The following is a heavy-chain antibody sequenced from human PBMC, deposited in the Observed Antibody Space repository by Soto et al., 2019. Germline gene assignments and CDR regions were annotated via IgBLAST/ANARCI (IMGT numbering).Heavy chain of an antibody. CDR3: ATVATNSYNWLYP. D-gene: IGHD5-12*01. V-gene: IGHV3-23*01. CDR2: ISGSGGST. CDR1: GFTFSSYA. Sequence: GGSLRLSCAASGFTFSSYAMSWVRQAPGKGLVWVSRISGSGGSTNYAASVKGRFTISRDNSKNTLYLQMNSLRAEDTAVYYCATVATNSYNWLYPWGQGTLVTVSS. J-gene: IGHJ5*02.